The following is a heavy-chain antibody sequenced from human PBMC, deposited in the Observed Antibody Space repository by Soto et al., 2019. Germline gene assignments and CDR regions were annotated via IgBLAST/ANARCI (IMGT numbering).Heavy chain of an antibody. V-gene: IGHV3-23*01. CDR3: AKIGSSSWINTPYGMDV. J-gene: IGHJ6*02. Sequence: PGGSLSLSFAASGFTFSSYAMSWVRQAPGRGLEWVSAISGSGGSTYYADSVKGLFTTSRDNSKNTLYLQMNSLRAEDTAVYYCAKIGSSSWINTPYGMDVWGQGTTVTVSS. D-gene: IGHD6-13*01. CDR1: GFTFSSYA. CDR2: ISGSGGST.